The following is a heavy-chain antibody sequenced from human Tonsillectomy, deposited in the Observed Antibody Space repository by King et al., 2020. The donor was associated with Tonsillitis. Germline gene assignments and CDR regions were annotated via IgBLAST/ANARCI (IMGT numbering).Heavy chain of an antibody. J-gene: IGHJ5*02. V-gene: IGHV3-49*03. CDR2: IRSKSFGGTT. D-gene: IGHD3-10*01. CDR1: GFTFGDYA. CDR3: SRGGNRGPPPGRFDP. Sequence: VQLVESGGGLVQPGRSLRLSCTASGFTFGDYAMSWFRQAPGKGLEWVGFIRSKSFGGTTEYAASVKARFTISRDDSKSIAYLQMNSLETEDTAVYFCSRGGNRGPPPGRFDPWGQGTLVTVSS.